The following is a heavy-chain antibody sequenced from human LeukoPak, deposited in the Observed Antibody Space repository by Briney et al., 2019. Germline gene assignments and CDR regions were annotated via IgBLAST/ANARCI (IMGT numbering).Heavy chain of an antibody. CDR2: INPNSGGT. V-gene: IGHV1-2*02. CDR3: ARGPDYNESPYFQH. J-gene: IGHJ1*01. CDR1: GYRFTGYY. Sequence: ASVKVSCKASGYRFTGYYMHWVRQAPGQGLEWMGWINPNSGGTNYAQKFQGRVTMTRDTSISTVYMELSRLRSDDTAVYYCARGPDYNESPYFQHWGQGTLVTVSS. D-gene: IGHD3-22*01.